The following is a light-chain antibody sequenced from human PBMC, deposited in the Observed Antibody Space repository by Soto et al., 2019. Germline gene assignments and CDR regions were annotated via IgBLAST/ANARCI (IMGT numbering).Light chain of an antibody. V-gene: IGKV3-20*01. CDR3: QQYGNSPWT. Sequence: DIVLTQSPGTLSLSPGESATLSCRASQSVSSSYLAWYRQKPGQAPRLLIYGASSRATGIPDRFSGSGSGTDFTLTISRLGPEDFAVYYCQQYGNSPWTFGQGTKVDIK. J-gene: IGKJ1*01. CDR1: QSVSSSY. CDR2: GAS.